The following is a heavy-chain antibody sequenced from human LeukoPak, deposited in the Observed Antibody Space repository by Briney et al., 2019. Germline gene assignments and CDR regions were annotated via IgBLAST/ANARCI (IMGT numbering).Heavy chain of an antibody. D-gene: IGHD2-2*01. CDR3: ATYCSSANCYIWGYYFDS. CDR2: IIPISGTT. Sequence: ASVKVSCKASGGTFSRYAISWVRQAPGQGLEWMGGIIPISGTTNYAQKFQGRVTITVDESTSTAYMELSSLRSEDTAMYYCATYCSSANCYIWGYYFDSWGQGTLVTVSS. J-gene: IGHJ4*02. CDR1: GGTFSRYA. V-gene: IGHV1-69*13.